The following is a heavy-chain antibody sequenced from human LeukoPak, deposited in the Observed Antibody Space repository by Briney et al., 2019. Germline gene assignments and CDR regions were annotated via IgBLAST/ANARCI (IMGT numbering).Heavy chain of an antibody. CDR1: GYTFTSYG. D-gene: IGHD2-2*01. CDR3: AREVVAVAFDY. Sequence: GASVKVSCKASGYTFTSYGVTWVRQAPGQGLEWMGWISAYNGNTKYAQKLQGRVTMTTDTSTNTAYMDLRSLRSDDTAVYYCAREVVAVAFDYWGQGTLVTVSS. J-gene: IGHJ4*02. V-gene: IGHV1-18*01. CDR2: ISAYNGNT.